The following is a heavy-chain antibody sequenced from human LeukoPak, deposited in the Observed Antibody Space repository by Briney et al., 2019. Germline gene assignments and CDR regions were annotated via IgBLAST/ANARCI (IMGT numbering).Heavy chain of an antibody. D-gene: IGHD3-22*01. CDR1: GGSISSYY. Sequence: PSETLSLTCTVSGGSISSYYWSWIRQPPGKGLEWIGYIYYSGSTNYNPSLKSRVTISVDTSKNQFSLKLSSVTAADTAVYYCAREGYYDSSGYTHWGQGTLVTVSS. CDR3: AREGYYDSSGYTH. V-gene: IGHV4-59*01. CDR2: IYYSGST. J-gene: IGHJ4*02.